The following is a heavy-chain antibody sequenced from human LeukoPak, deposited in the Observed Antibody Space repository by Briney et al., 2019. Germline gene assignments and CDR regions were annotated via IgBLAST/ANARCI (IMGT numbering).Heavy chain of an antibody. CDR2: ISAYNGNT. CDR1: GYTFTSYG. Sequence: ASVKVSCKASGYTFTSYGISWVRQAPGQGLEWMGWISAYNGNTNYAQKLQGRVTMATDTSTSTAYMELRSLRSDDTAVYYCARDPKTRPWYNWNDVVLAFDIWGQGTMVTVSS. V-gene: IGHV1-18*01. D-gene: IGHD1-1*01. CDR3: ARDPKTRPWYNWNDVVLAFDI. J-gene: IGHJ3*02.